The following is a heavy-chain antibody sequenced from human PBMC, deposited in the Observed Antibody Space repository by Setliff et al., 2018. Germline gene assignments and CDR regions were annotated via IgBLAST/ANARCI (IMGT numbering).Heavy chain of an antibody. CDR1: GGTFTYYY. CDR2: ITHTGTTGST. J-gene: IGHJ5*02. CDR3: ARDTSSDWAAWFDP. D-gene: IGHD6-19*01. Sequence: PSETLSLTCAASGGTFTYYYWTWIRQSPAKGLEWIGEITHTGTTGSTKYNPSLKSRVTMSIDTSKNQFSLKLTSVTAADTAMYYCARDTSSDWAAWFDPRSQGILVTVSS. V-gene: IGHV4-34*01.